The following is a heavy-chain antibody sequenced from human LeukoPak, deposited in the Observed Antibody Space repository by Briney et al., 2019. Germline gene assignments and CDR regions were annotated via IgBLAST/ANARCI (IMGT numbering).Heavy chain of an antibody. CDR1: GLTFSSYW. D-gene: IGHD4-17*01. Sequence: GGSLRLSCAVSGLTFSSYWMSWFRQAPGKGMERVANINQDGSQKFSVDSVKGRFTISRDNAKNSLSLQMNSLRVEDTAVYYCARDWFDGDYDRFDYWGQGTLVTVSS. J-gene: IGHJ4*02. CDR2: INQDGSQK. V-gene: IGHV3-7*03. CDR3: ARDWFDGDYDRFDY.